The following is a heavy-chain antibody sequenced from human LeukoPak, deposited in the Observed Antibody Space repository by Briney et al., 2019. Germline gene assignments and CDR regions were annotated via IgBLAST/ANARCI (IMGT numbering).Heavy chain of an antibody. J-gene: IGHJ4*02. CDR1: GGSFSGYY. V-gene: IGHV4-34*01. D-gene: IGHD2-21*02. CDR3: ARRILRGGDRPKWLIDY. CDR2: INHSGST. Sequence: SETLSLTCAVYGGSFSGYYWSWIRQPPGKGLEWIGEINHSGSTNYNPSLKSRVTISVDTSKNQFSLKLSSVTAADTAVYYCARRILRGGDRPKWLIDYWGQGTLVTVSS.